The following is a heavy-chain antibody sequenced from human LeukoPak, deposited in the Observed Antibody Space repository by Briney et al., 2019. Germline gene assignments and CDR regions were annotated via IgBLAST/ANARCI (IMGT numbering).Heavy chain of an antibody. J-gene: IGHJ4*02. D-gene: IGHD2-15*01. CDR2: IYYSGST. CDR1: GGSISSSSYY. V-gene: IGHV4-39*01. CDR3: ARRSSGGKFDY. Sequence: SETLSLTCTVSGGSISSSSYYWGWIRQPPGKGLEWIGSIYYSGSTYYNPSLKSRVTISVDTSKNQFSLKLSSVTAADTAVYYCARRSSGGKFDYWGQRTLVTVSS.